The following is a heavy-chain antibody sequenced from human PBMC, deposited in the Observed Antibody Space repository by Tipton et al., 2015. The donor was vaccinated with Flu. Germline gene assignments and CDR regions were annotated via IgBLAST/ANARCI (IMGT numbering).Heavy chain of an antibody. CDR2: INSDGSST. CDR3: ARDIAMTQRFDY. D-gene: IGHD6-13*01. J-gene: IGHJ4*02. Sequence: SLRLSCAASGFTFSSYWMHWVRQAPGKGLVWVSRINSDGSSTSYADSVKGRFTISRDNAKNTLYLQMNSLRAEDTAVYYCARDIAMTQRFDYWGQGTLVTVSS. CDR1: GFTFSSYW. V-gene: IGHV3-74*01.